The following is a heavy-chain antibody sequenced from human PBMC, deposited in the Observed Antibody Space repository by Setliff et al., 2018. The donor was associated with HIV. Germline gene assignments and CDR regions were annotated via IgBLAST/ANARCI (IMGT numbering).Heavy chain of an antibody. Sequence: EASVKVSCKASGFTFNTSAIQWVRQARGRRLEWIGWIVVGSGNTNYAQKFQERVTITRDMSTSTSYMELTNLRSEDTAVYYCAARPGVDSSGYYDYYYMDVWAKGTTVTVS. CDR1: GFTFNTSA. D-gene: IGHD3-22*01. CDR2: IVVGSGNT. CDR3: AARPGVDSSGYYDYYYMDV. J-gene: IGHJ6*03. V-gene: IGHV1-58*02.